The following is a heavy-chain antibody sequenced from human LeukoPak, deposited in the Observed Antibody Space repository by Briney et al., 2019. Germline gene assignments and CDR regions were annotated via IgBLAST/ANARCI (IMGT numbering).Heavy chain of an antibody. J-gene: IGHJ6*02. Sequence: SETLSLTCAVYGGSFSGYYWSWIRQPPGEGLEWIGEINHSGSTNYNPSLKSRVTISVDTSKNQFSLKLSSVTAADTAVYYCASTYYGSGSYSKPYYYYGMDVWGQGTTVTVSS. V-gene: IGHV4-34*01. CDR1: GGSFSGYY. D-gene: IGHD3-10*01. CDR2: INHSGST. CDR3: ASTYYGSGSYSKPYYYYGMDV.